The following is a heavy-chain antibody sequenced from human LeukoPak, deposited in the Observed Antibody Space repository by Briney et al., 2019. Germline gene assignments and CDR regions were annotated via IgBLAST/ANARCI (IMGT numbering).Heavy chain of an antibody. D-gene: IGHD2-21*02. V-gene: IGHV4-59*08. CDR2: IYYSGST. J-gene: IGHJ4*02. Sequence: SETLSLTCTVSGGSISSYYWSWIRQPPGKGLEWIGYIYYSGSTNYNPSLKSRVTISVDTSKNQFSLKLSSVTAADTAVYYCARRGGDWDGYYFDYWGQGTLVTVSS. CDR1: GGSISSYY. CDR3: ARRGGDWDGYYFDY.